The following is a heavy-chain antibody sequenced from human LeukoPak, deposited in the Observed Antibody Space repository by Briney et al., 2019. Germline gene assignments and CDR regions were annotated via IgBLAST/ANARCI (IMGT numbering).Heavy chain of an antibody. CDR2: IYTSGST. V-gene: IGHV4-61*02. D-gene: IGHD4-11*01. CDR1: GGSISSGSYY. Sequence: SETLSLTCTVSGGSISSGSYYWSWIRQPAGKGLEWIGRIYTSGSTNYNPSLKSRVTISVDTSKNQFSLKLSSVTAADTAVYYCAREPNTVLDYWDQGTLVTVSS. J-gene: IGHJ4*02. CDR3: AREPNTVLDY.